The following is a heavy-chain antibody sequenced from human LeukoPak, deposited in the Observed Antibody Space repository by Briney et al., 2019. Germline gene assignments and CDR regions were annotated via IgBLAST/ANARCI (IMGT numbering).Heavy chain of an antibody. V-gene: IGHV3-15*01. CDR1: GLTFSTIW. Sequence: GGSLRRSCAASGLTFSTIWMHWVRLAPGKGLEWVGRIKTKKDGETTDYTAPVKGRFTISRDDSKDTLYLQVNSLKTEDTAVYYCTTGGSGGNYLDYWGQGARVTVSS. CDR3: TTGGSGGNYLDY. J-gene: IGHJ4*02. D-gene: IGHD3-16*01. CDR2: IKTKKDGETT.